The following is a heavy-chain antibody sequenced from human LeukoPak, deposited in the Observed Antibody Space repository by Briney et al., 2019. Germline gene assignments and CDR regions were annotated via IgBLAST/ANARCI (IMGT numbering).Heavy chain of an antibody. V-gene: IGHV1-69*13. J-gene: IGHJ4*02. CDR3: AKETNLLPFDY. Sequence: GASVKVSCKASGGTFSSYAISWVRQAPGQGLEWMGGIIPIFGTANYAQKFQGRVTITADESTSTAYMELSSLRSEDTAVYYCAKETNLLPFDYWGQEPLVTVSS. CDR1: GGTFSSYA. D-gene: IGHD1-1*01. CDR2: IIPIFGTA.